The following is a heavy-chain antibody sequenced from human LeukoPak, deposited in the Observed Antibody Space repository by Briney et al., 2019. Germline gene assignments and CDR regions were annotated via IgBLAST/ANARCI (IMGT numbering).Heavy chain of an antibody. J-gene: IGHJ4*02. Sequence: SVKVSCKASVGTFSSYAISWVRQAPGQGLEWMGGIIPIFGTANYAQKFQGRVTITADKSTSTAYMELSSLRSEDTAVYYCARTVANSGYDLASLGYWGQGTLVTVSS. CDR1: VGTFSSYA. CDR3: ARTVANSGYDLASLGY. D-gene: IGHD5-12*01. CDR2: IIPIFGTA. V-gene: IGHV1-69*06.